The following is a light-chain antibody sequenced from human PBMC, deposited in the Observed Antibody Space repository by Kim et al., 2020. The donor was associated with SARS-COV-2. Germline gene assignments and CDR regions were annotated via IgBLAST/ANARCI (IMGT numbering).Light chain of an antibody. J-gene: IGKJ4*01. V-gene: IGKV3-20*01. CDR1: QSVSSNY. CDR2: ATS. Sequence: EIVLTQSPGTLSLSPGERATLSCRASQSVSSNYLAWYQQKPGQAPRLLIYATSSRATDIPDRFSGSGSGTDFTLTISRLEPEDFALYYCQQYGSSPCTFGGGTKVDIK. CDR3: QQYGSSPCT.